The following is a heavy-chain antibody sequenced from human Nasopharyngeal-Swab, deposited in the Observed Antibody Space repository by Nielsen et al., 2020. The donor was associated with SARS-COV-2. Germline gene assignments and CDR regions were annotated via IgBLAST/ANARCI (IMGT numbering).Heavy chain of an antibody. V-gene: IGHV3-30-3*01. Sequence: GESLKISCAASGFTFSSYAMHWVRQVPGKGLEWVAVISYDGSNKYYADSVKGRFTISRDNSKNTLYLQMNSLRAEDTAVYYCARDESGSSSFDYWGQGTLVTVSS. CDR1: GFTFSSYA. D-gene: IGHD1-26*01. CDR3: ARDESGSSSFDY. J-gene: IGHJ4*02. CDR2: ISYDGSNK.